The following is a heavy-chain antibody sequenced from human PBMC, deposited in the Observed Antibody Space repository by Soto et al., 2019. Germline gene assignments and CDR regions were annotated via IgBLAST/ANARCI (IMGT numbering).Heavy chain of an antibody. V-gene: IGHV3-66*01. Sequence: EVQLVESGGGLVQPXGSLRLSCAASGLTVSTNPMSWVRQAPGKGLEWVSVIYTGGGTHYADSVKGRFTISRDNSXNTVNLQMNSLRPEDTAVYYCARDGSGHWGQGTLVTVSS. CDR2: IYTGGGT. CDR1: GLTVSTNP. CDR3: ARDGSGH. J-gene: IGHJ4*02.